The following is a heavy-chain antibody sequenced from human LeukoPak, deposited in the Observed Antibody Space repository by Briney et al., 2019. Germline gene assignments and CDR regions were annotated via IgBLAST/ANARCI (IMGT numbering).Heavy chain of an antibody. V-gene: IGHV3-7*01. Sequence: PGGSLRLSCAASEFIFSGYWMNWVRQAPGKGLEWVANIKQDGSEKQYVDSVRGRFTISRDNAKNSLYLQMHSLRVEDKAVYYCASDGFVRSSDYWGQGTLVTVSS. J-gene: IGHJ4*02. CDR2: IKQDGSEK. D-gene: IGHD2/OR15-2a*01. CDR3: ASDGFVRSSDY. CDR1: EFIFSGYW.